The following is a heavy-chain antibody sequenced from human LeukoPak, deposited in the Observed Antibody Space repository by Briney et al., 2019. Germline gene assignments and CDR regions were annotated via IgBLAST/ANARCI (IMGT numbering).Heavy chain of an antibody. CDR1: GFTFSSYG. J-gene: IGHJ4*02. D-gene: IGHD6-6*01. V-gene: IGHV3-33*01. Sequence: GGSLRLSCAASGFTFSSYGMHWVRQAPGKGLEWVAVIWYDGSNKYYADSVKGRFTISRDNSKNTLYLRMNSLRAEDTAVYYCARERIRASYYFDYWGQGTLVTVSS. CDR3: ARERIRASYYFDY. CDR2: IWYDGSNK.